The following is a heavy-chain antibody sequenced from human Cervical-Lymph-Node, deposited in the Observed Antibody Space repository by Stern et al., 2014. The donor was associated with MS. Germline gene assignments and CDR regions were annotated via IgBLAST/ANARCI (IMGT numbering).Heavy chain of an antibody. CDR3: ARGLATAVIADY. Sequence: MQLVESGAEVKKPGASVKVSCKASGYTFTDYYMQWVRQAPGQGLEWMGWIHPNSGDTKYARMFQGRVALTRDTSISTIYLDLSGLGYDDTAVYYCARGLATAVIADYWGQGTLVTVS. V-gene: IGHV1-2*02. D-gene: IGHD2-21*01. CDR2: IHPNSGDT. CDR1: GYTFTDYY. J-gene: IGHJ4*02.